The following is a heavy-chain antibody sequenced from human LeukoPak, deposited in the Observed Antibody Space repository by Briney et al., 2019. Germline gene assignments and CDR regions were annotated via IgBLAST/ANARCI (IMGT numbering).Heavy chain of an antibody. Sequence: GGSLRLSCAASGFTFSSYAMHWVRQAPGKGLEWVAVISYDGSNKYYADSVKGRFTISRDNSKNTLYLQMNSLRAEDTAVYYCARNPMVNVYYGMDVRGQGTTVTVSS. CDR2: ISYDGSNK. V-gene: IGHV3-30-3*01. J-gene: IGHJ6*02. CDR1: GFTFSSYA. CDR3: ARNPMVNVYYGMDV. D-gene: IGHD3-10*01.